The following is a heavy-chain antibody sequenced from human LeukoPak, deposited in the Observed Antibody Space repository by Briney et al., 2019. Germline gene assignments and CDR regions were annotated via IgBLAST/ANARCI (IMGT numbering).Heavy chain of an antibody. CDR3: ARGGCTNGVCYLLGRFDP. Sequence: PSQTLSLTCTVSGGSISSGGYYWSWIRQPPGKGLEWIGYIYYSGSTNYNPSLKSRVTISVDTSKNQFSLKLSSVTAADTAVYYCARGGCTNGVCYLLGRFDPWGQGTLVTVSS. CDR2: IYYSGST. V-gene: IGHV4-61*08. CDR1: GGSISSGGYY. J-gene: IGHJ5*02. D-gene: IGHD2-8*01.